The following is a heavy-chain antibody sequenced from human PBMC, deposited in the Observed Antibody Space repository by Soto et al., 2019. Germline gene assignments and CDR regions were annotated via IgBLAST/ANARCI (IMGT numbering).Heavy chain of an antibody. J-gene: IGHJ5*01. CDR2: IVPVLVVP. CDR3: ARVGRTTGTMSWLFDP. Sequence: QVQLVQSGAEVKKPGSSVKVSCKASGDTFDDYTLTWVRQAPGQGLEWMGRIVPVLVVPNYAQNFQGRLTITADISTSTVYMELSSLRFEDTTVYYCARVGRTTGTMSWLFDPWCQGTLVTVSS. D-gene: IGHD1-1*01. V-gene: IGHV1-69*02. CDR1: GDTFDDYT.